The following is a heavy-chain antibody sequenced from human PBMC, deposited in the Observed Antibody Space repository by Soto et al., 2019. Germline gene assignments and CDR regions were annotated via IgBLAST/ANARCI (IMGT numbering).Heavy chain of an antibody. CDR1: GFSLSSSGVG. CDR3: AHHSLAGFEP. Sequence: QITLKASGPTLVKPTQTLTLTCTFSGFSLSSSGVGVGWIRQPPGGALEWLALIYWDDDERYNPYLNTRHTITRHTSKRQVVLRMTNMDPVDTGTYYCAHHSLAGFEPWGQGTLVSVSS. D-gene: IGHD3-16*01. V-gene: IGHV2-5*02. J-gene: IGHJ5*02. CDR2: IYWDDDE.